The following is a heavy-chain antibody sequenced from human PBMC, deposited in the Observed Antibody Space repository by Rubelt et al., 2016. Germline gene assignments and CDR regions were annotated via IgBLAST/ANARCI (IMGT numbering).Heavy chain of an antibody. Sequence: EVQLVESGGGLIQPGGSLRLSCAASGFTFSSSAMSWVRQAPGKGLEWVLTISASGDTTYYADFVEGRFTISRDKSRNKLYLQMISLRTVDTDVYYCAKVEGPNYYETRGYLDYWGQGTLVTVSS. V-gene: IGHV3-23*04. CDR1: GFTFSSSA. D-gene: IGHD3-22*01. CDR3: AKVEGPNYYETRGYLDY. J-gene: IGHJ4*02. CDR2: ISASGDTT.